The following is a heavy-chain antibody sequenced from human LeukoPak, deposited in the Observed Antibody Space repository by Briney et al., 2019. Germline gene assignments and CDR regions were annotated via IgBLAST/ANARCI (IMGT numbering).Heavy chain of an antibody. J-gene: IGHJ5*02. Sequence: KASETLSLTCIVSGGSISSSDYCWGWIRQPPGKGLEWIASIYYSGTTHYNPSHQSRVTMSVDTSKNQFSLKLRSVTAADTAVYYCARVNTQGVPSPWGQGILVTVSS. V-gene: IGHV4-39*01. D-gene: IGHD2-15*01. CDR2: IYYSGTT. CDR1: GGSISSSDYC. CDR3: ARVNTQGVPSP.